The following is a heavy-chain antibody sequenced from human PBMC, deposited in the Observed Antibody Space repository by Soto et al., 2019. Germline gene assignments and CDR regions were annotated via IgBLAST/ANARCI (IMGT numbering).Heavy chain of an antibody. D-gene: IGHD3-16*01. CDR1: GFTFSSYA. CDR2: ISGSGGST. V-gene: IGHV3-23*01. Sequence: PGGSLRLSCAASGFTFSSYAMSWVRQAPGKGLEWVSAISGSGGSTYYADSVKGRFTISRDNSKNALYLQMNRLRAEFSAVYYCAIASRYDYDGACDIWGHGTMV. J-gene: IGHJ3*02. CDR3: AIASRYDYDGACDI.